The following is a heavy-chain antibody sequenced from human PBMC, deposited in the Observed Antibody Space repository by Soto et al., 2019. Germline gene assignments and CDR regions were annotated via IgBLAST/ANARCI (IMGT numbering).Heavy chain of an antibody. CDR1: GLTFSSSA. D-gene: IGHD2-21*01. Sequence: QGQLHESGGGVVHPGTSLRLSCAASGLTFSSSAMHWVRQAPGKGLEWVAMISHDGSHEYYGDSVKGRFSVSRDNSHNILHLQMNSLRIEDTAVYFCARNTDHRLGRGWLDPWGQGTLVTVSS. CDR3: ARNTDHRLGRGWLDP. V-gene: IGHV3-30-3*01. J-gene: IGHJ5*02. CDR2: ISHDGSHE.